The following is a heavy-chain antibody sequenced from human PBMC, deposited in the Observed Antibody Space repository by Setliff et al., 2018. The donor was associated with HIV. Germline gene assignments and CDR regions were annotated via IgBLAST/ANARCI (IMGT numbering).Heavy chain of an antibody. Sequence: PSETLSLTCTVSGGSIWNYYWGWIRQPPGKGLEWIGSLRPSGNTYYNPSLKSRVTISVDTSKNQFSLNLSSVTAADTAVYYCARHGAFYYYYYMDVWGKGTTVTVSS. CDR2: LRPSGNT. CDR3: ARHGAFYYYYYMDV. J-gene: IGHJ6*03. V-gene: IGHV4-39*01. CDR1: GGSIWNYY.